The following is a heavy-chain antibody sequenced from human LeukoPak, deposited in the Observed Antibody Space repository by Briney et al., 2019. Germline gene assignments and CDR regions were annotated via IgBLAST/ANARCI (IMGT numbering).Heavy chain of an antibody. CDR2: LYSGGNT. V-gene: IGHV3-53*01. CDR3: ARVGDHYHWYFDL. Sequence: GGSLRLSCAASGFTVGTKYMNWVRQAPGKGLEWVSILYSGGNTYYADSVKGRFAISRDNSRNTLSLQMNSLRVDDTAVYYCARVGDHYHWYFDLWGRGTLVTVSS. D-gene: IGHD3-10*01. CDR1: GFTVGTKY. J-gene: IGHJ2*01.